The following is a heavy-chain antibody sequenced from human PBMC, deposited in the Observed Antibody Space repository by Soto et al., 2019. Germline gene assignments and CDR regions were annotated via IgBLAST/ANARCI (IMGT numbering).Heavy chain of an antibody. D-gene: IGHD5-18*01. Sequence: SETLSLTCTVSGGSISSGGYYWSWIRQHPGKGLEWIGYMYYSGTTYYNPSLKSRGTISVDTSKNQFSLKLSSVTAADTAVYYCARSDTASGYFDYWGQGTLVTVSS. CDR2: MYYSGTT. V-gene: IGHV4-31*03. CDR3: ARSDTASGYFDY. CDR1: GGSISSGGYY. J-gene: IGHJ4*02.